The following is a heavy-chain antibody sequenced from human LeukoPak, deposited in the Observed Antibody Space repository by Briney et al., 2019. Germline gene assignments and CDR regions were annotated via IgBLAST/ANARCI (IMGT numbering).Heavy chain of an antibody. CDR2: ISAGGGGS. CDR3: AKEAVRKFDFDY. V-gene: IGHV3-23*01. Sequence: GGSLSFSFEAPGSSLTTYAMSWARKAPGKGLEWVSSISAGGGGSYYADSVKGRFTISRDNSKNTLYLQMNSLRAEDTAVYYCAKEAVRKFDFDYWGQGTLVTVSS. J-gene: IGHJ4*02. CDR1: GSSLTTYA. D-gene: IGHD1-14*01.